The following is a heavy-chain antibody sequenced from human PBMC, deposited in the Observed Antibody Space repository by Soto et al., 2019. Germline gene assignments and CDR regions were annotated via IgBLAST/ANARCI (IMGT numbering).Heavy chain of an antibody. Sequence: SVKVSCKASGGTFSSYAISWVRQAPGQGLEWMGGIIPIFGTANYAQKFQGRVTITADESTSTAYMELSSLRSEDTAVYYCARGYCGGDCYYYYGMDVWGQGTTVTVSS. CDR2: IIPIFGTA. CDR1: GGTFSSYA. J-gene: IGHJ6*02. CDR3: ARGYCGGDCYYYYGMDV. D-gene: IGHD2-21*02. V-gene: IGHV1-69*13.